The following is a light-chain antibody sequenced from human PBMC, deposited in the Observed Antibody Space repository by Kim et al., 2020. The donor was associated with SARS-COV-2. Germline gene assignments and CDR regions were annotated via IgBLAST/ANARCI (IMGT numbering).Light chain of an antibody. CDR1: QSISIW. CDR3: QEYKSNSWT. CDR2: DAS. Sequence: DFQMTQSLSTLSASVGDRVTITCRASQSISIWLAWYQQKPGKAPNLLIYDASNLERGVPSRFSGSGSGTEFTLTISSLQPDDFASYYCQEYKSNSWTFGQGTKLDI. V-gene: IGKV1-5*01. J-gene: IGKJ1*01.